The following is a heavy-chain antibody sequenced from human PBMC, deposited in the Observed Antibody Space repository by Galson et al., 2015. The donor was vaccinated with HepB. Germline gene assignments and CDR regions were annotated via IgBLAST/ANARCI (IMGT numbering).Heavy chain of an antibody. D-gene: IGHD5-18*01. V-gene: IGHV3-30*18. CDR2: ISYDGSNK. J-gene: IGHJ4*02. Sequence: SLRLSCAASGFTFSSYGMHWVRQAPGKGLEWVAVISYDGSNKYYADSVKGRFTISRDNSKNTLYLQMNSLRAEDTAVYYCAKEYVGYSYGYYFDYWGQGTLVTVSS. CDR1: GFTFSSYG. CDR3: AKEYVGYSYGYYFDY.